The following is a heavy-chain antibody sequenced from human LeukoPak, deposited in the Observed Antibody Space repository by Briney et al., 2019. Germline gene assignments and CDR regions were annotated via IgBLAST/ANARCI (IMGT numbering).Heavy chain of an antibody. CDR1: GDSISSSSYY. D-gene: IGHD5-18*01. CDR2: IYYSGDT. CDR3: ARLRGYTYGPPGY. V-gene: IGHV4-39*01. J-gene: IGHJ4*02. Sequence: SETLSLTCTVSGDSISSSSYYWGWIRQPPGKGLEWIGSIYYSGDTYYSPSLKSRVTISVDTSKSQFSLKLSSVTAADTAVYYSARLRGYTYGPPGYWGQGTLVTVSS.